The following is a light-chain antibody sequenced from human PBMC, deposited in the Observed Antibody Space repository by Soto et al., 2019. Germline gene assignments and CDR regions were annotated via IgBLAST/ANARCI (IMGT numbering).Light chain of an antibody. CDR2: YNN. CDR1: SYNIGSNT. Sequence: QLVLTQPPSASGTPGQRVTISCSGSSYNIGSNTVNWYQQLPGTAPTLLIYYNNQRPSGVPDRFSGSKSGTSASLAISGLQSEDEAHYYCAAWDDSLYGWVFGGGTKVTVL. CDR3: AAWDDSLYGWV. V-gene: IGLV1-44*01. J-gene: IGLJ3*02.